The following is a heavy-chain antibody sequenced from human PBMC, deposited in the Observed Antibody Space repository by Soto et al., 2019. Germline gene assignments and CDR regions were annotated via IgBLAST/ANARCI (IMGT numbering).Heavy chain of an antibody. CDR2: IYYSGST. CDR3: AREVYGDSSYFDY. J-gene: IGHJ4*02. Sequence: SETLSFTCTVSGGSISSGDYYWSWIRQPPGKGLEWIGYIYYSGSTYYNPSLKSRVTISVDTSKNQFSLKLSSVTAADTAVYYCAREVYGDSSYFDYWGQGTLVTVSS. V-gene: IGHV4-30-4*01. D-gene: IGHD4-17*01. CDR1: GGSISSGDYY.